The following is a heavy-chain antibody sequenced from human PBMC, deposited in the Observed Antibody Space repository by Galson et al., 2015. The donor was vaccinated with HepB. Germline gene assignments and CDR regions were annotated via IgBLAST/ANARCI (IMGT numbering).Heavy chain of an antibody. Sequence: SVKVSCKASGYTFTGYFIHWVRQAPGQGLEWMGRINPNSGGTRYAQNFQGRVTMTRDTSITTVYLEMSRLRSDDTAVYFCARDGEPLYSSGWYPYWGQGTLVTVSS. CDR1: GYTFTGYF. J-gene: IGHJ4*02. V-gene: IGHV1-2*06. CDR2: INPNSGGT. D-gene: IGHD6-19*01. CDR3: ARDGEPLYSSGWYPY.